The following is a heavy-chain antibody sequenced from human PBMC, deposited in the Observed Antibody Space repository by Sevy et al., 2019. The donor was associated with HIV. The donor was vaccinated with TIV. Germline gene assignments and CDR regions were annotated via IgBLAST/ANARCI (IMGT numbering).Heavy chain of an antibody. Sequence: SQTLSLTCAISGDSVSSNSAAWNWIRQSPSRGLEWLGRTFYRSKCYNDYAVSVKSRITIKPDTSKNQVSLQLNSVTPEDTAIYYCARDGLTYGGMDVWGQGTTVTVSS. V-gene: IGHV6-1*01. CDR1: GDSVSSNSAA. CDR3: ARDGLTYGGMDV. D-gene: IGHD1-20*01. CDR2: TFYRSKCYN. J-gene: IGHJ6*02.